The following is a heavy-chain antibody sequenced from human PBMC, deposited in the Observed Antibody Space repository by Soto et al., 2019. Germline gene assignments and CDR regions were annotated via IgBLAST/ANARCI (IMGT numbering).Heavy chain of an antibody. CDR1: GASISSTNW. CDR3: ARHIAVPTTRGFDY. V-gene: IGHV4-4*02. CDR2: IYHSGAT. D-gene: IGHD2-15*01. J-gene: IGHJ4*02. Sequence: QVQLQESRPGLVKPSGTLSLTCAVSGASISSTNWWSWVRQAPGEGPEWIGEIYHSGATNYNPSLKSRVIISMDTSKNQLSLRLDSVTAADTAVYFCARHIAVPTTRGFDYWGQGTLVTVSS.